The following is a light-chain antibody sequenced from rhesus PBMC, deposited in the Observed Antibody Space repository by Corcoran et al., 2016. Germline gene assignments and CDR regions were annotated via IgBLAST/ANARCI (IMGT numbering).Light chain of an antibody. CDR3: QHYYSTPYS. CDR1: QGITND. J-gene: IGKJ2*01. V-gene: IGKV1-25*01. Sequence: DIQMTQSPSSLSASVGDRVTITCRASQGITNDLAWYQQKPGETHKLLIYEASILQSGIPSRFSGSGSGTDYTLTISSLQPEDFATYYCQHYYSTPYSFGQGTKVEIK. CDR2: EAS.